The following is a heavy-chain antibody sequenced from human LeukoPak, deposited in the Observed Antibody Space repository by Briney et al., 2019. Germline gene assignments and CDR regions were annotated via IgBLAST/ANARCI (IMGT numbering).Heavy chain of an antibody. J-gene: IGHJ1*01. CDR1: GGTFSSYA. V-gene: IGHV1-69*06. Sequence: PGASVKVSCKASGGTFSSYAISWVRQAPGQGLEWMGGIIPIFGTANYAQKFQGRVTITADKSTSTAYMELSSLRSEDTAVYYCARDPAAAGLLESWGQGTLVTVSS. D-gene: IGHD6-13*01. CDR2: IIPIFGTA. CDR3: ARDPAAAGLLES.